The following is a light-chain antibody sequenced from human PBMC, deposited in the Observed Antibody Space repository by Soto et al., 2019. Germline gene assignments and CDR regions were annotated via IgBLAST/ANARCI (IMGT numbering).Light chain of an antibody. J-gene: IGLJ1*01. Sequence: QSVLTQPASVSGSPGLSIAISCTGTSRDVGGYNSVSWYQQLPGKVPKLMIYDVSNRPSGVSNRFSGSKSGNTASLTISGLQAEDEGDYYCSSYTTGGSYVFGTGTKLTVL. CDR1: SRDVGGYNS. CDR2: DVS. CDR3: SSYTTGGSYV. V-gene: IGLV2-14*01.